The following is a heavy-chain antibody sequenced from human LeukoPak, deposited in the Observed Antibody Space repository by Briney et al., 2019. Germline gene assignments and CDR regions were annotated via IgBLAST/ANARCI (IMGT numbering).Heavy chain of an antibody. CDR1: GGSISSYY. CDR2: IYYSGST. V-gene: IGHV4-59*01. J-gene: IGHJ4*02. CDR3: ARVSLLGITLDY. Sequence: SETLSLTCTVSGGSISSYYWSWIRQPPGKGLEWIGYIYYSGSTNYNPSLKSRVTISVDTSKNQFSLKLSSVTAADTAVYYCARVSLLGITLDYWGQGTLVTVSS. D-gene: IGHD7-27*01.